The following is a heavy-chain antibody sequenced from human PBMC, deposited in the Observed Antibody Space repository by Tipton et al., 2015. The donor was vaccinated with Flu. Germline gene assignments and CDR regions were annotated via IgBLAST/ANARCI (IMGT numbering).Heavy chain of an antibody. CDR3: ARMKAAAGSFYIAN. V-gene: IGHV4-59*08. CDR1: GGSISTYY. J-gene: IGHJ4*02. D-gene: IGHD6-13*01. Sequence: TLSLTCTVSGGSISTYYWNWIRQPPGKGLEWIGYIFYSESTHYNPSLKSRVTISVDTSKSQFSLRLSSVTAADTAVYYCARMKAAAGSFYIANWGQGTLV. CDR2: IFYSEST.